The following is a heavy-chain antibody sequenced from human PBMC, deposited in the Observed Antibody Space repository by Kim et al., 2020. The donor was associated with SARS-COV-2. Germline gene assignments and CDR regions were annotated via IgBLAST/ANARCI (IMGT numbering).Heavy chain of an antibody. V-gene: IGHV3-23*01. D-gene: IGHD2-2*01. CDR3: AKDLADIVVVPAAIYYYYGMDV. J-gene: IGHJ6*02. Sequence: GGSLRLSCAASGFTFSSYAMSWVRQAPGKGLEWVSAISGSGGSTYYADSVKGRFTISRDNSKNTLYLQMNSLRAEDTAVYYCAKDLADIVVVPAAIYYYYGMDVWGQGTTVTVSS. CDR2: ISGSGGST. CDR1: GFTFSSYA.